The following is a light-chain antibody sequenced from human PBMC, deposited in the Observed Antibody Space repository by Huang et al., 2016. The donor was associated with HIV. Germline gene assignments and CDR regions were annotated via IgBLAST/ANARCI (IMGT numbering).Light chain of an antibody. J-gene: IGKJ4*01. CDR3: MQSIQLPRT. V-gene: IGKV2D-29*02. CDR2: EYF. CDR1: QSLLHSDGKTH. Sequence: DIVMTQTPLSLSVTPGQPASISCKSSQSLLHSDGKTHLYWFLQKPGQSPQLLIHEYFNRFSGGPDRFSGSGSGTDFTLKISRVEAEDVGVYYCMQSIQLPRTFGGGTKVDIK.